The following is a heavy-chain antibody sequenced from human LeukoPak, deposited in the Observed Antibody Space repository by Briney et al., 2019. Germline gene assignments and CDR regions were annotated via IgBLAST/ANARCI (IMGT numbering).Heavy chain of an antibody. D-gene: IGHD6-19*01. Sequence: SQTLSLTCALSGDSVSSSSAGWNWIRQSPSRGLEWLVKTDYRSKLYNDYAVSVKSRITINPDTSKNQFYLQLNSVTPEDTAVYYCARDGWSGAGTFDYWGQGTLVTVSS. J-gene: IGHJ4*02. CDR3: ARDGWSGAGTFDY. V-gene: IGHV6-1*01. CDR2: TDYRSKLYN. CDR1: GDSVSSSSAG.